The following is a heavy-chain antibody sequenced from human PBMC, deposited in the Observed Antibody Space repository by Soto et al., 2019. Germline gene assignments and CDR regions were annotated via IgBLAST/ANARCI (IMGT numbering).Heavy chain of an antibody. CDR2: ISYDGSNT. CDR3: AKDGNVYSSGWYAPSLDY. Sequence: QVQLVESGGGVVQPGRSLRVSCAASGFTFSTYGIHWVRQAPGKGLEWVAVISYDGSNTYYADSVKGRFTISRDNSKNTLYLQMNSLRAEDTAVYYCAKDGNVYSSGWYAPSLDYWGQGTLVTVSS. V-gene: IGHV3-30*18. D-gene: IGHD6-19*01. J-gene: IGHJ4*02. CDR1: GFTFSTYG.